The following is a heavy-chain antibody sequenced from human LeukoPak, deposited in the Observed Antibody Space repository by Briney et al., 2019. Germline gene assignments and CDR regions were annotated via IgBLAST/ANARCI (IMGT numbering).Heavy chain of an antibody. D-gene: IGHD6-19*01. V-gene: IGHV3-21*01. CDR3: ARGGATPANRLGIAVASNWFDP. J-gene: IGHJ5*02. CDR2: ISSSSSYI. Sequence: GGSLRLSCAASGFTSSSYSMNWVRQAPGKGLEWVSSISSSSSYIYYADSVKGRFTISRDNAKNSLYLQMNSLRAKDTAVYYCARGGATPANRLGIAVASNWFDPWGQGTLVTVSS. CDR1: GFTSSSYS.